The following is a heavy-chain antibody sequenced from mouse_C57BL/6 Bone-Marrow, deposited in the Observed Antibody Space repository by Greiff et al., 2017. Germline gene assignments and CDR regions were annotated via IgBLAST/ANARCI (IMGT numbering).Heavy chain of an antibody. CDR1: GFSFNTYA. CDR3: VRLLLCTDAMDY. J-gene: IGHJ4*01. CDR2: IRSKSNNYAT. V-gene: IGHV10-1*01. D-gene: IGHD2-1*01. Sequence: EVQRVESGGGLVQPKGSLKLSCAASGFSFNTYAMNWVRQAPGKGLEWVARIRSKSNNYATYYADSVKDRFTISRDDSESMLYLQMNNLKTEDTAMYYCVRLLLCTDAMDYWGQGTSVTVSS.